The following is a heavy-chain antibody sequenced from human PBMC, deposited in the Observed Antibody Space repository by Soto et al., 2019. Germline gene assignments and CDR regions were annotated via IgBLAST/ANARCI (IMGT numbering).Heavy chain of an antibody. D-gene: IGHD2-21*02. CDR2: ISSNSDTT. J-gene: IGHJ4*02. V-gene: IGHV3-48*02. CDR1: GFRFRDHS. CDR3: ARLPKGSLVTA. Sequence: LVESGGDLVYPGGSLRLSCVASGFRFRDHSMNWVRQAPGKGLQWISYISSNSDTTYYADSVKGRFTVSRDNAKNALFLQMNSLRDDDTATYYCARLPKGSLVTAWGQGARVTVSS.